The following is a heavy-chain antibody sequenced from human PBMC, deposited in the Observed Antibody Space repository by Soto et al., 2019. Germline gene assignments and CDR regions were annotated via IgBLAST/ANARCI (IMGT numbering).Heavy chain of an antibody. CDR3: ARARIAAAGTGYYYYYGMDV. CDR1: GGSFSGYY. CDR2: INHSGST. D-gene: IGHD6-13*01. V-gene: IGHV4-34*01. Sequence: PSETLSLTCAVYGGSFSGYYWSWIRQPPGKGLEWIGEINHSGSTNYNPSLKSRVTISVDTSKNQFSLKLSSVTAADTAVYYCARARIAAAGTGYYYYYGMDVWGQGTTVTVSS. J-gene: IGHJ6*02.